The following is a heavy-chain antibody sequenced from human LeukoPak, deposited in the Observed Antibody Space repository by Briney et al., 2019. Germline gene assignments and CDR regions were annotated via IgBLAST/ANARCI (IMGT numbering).Heavy chain of an antibody. CDR3: ARGRQGYCGGGRCYICQF. J-gene: IGHJ4*02. CDR2: IIPLFGTA. D-gene: IGHD2-15*01. V-gene: IGHV1-69*13. Sequence: SVKVSCKASGGTFSTYAISWVRQASGQGLEWMGGIIPLFGTANYAQKFQGRVTITADESTSTADMGLSSLRSDDTGVYYCARGRQGYCGGGRCYICQFWGQGTLVTVSS. CDR1: GGTFSTYA.